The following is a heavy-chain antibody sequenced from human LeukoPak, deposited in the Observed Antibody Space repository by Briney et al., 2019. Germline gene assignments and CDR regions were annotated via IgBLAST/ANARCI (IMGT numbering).Heavy chain of an antibody. CDR3: ASSGSLGGYYYYYMDV. V-gene: IGHV4-39*07. Sequence: SETLSLTCTVSGDSLTGYYWGWIRQPPGKGLEWIGNIYYTGNTYYNPSLKSRVTISVDTSKNQFSLKLSSVTAADTAVYYCASSGSLGGYYYYYMDVWGKGTTVTVSS. CDR2: IYYTGNT. CDR1: GDSLTGYY. J-gene: IGHJ6*03. D-gene: IGHD1-26*01.